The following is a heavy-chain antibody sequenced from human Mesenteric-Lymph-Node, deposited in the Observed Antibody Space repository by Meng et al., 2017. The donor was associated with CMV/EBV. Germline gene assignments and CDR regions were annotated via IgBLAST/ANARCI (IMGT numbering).Heavy chain of an antibody. D-gene: IGHD2-15*01. V-gene: IGHV3-23*01. CDR2: IRGSGDST. CDR3: AKGHTYCTGGSCYPDY. Sequence: GESLKISCAASGFTFSSYDMHWVRQAPGKGLEWVSAIRGSGDSTYYADSVKGRFTISRDNSKNTLSLEMTSLRPDDTAIYYCAKGHTYCTGGSCYPDYWGQGTLVTVSS. J-gene: IGHJ4*02. CDR1: GFTFSSYD.